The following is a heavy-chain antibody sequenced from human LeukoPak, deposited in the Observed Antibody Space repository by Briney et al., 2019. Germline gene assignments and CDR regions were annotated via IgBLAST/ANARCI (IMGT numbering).Heavy chain of an antibody. D-gene: IGHD6-13*01. V-gene: IGHV4-59*08. CDR1: GGSISSYY. CDR3: ARHRPPSYSSSWYSNWFDP. CDR2: IYYSGST. J-gene: IGHJ5*02. Sequence: SETLSLTCTVYGGSISSYYWSWIRQPPGKGVEWIGYIYYSGSTNYNPSLKSRVTISVDTSKNQFSLKLSSVTAADTAVYYCARHRPPSYSSSWYSNWFDPWGQGALVTVSS.